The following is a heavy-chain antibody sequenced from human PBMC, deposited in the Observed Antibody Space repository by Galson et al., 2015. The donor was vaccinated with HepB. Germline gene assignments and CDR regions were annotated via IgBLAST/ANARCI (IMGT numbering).Heavy chain of an antibody. CDR3: VKDWSKVGTTSGLDY. CDR2: ISSNVGST. CDR1: GFTFSYYA. D-gene: IGHD1-26*01. Sequence: SLRLSCAASGFTFSYYAMHWVRPAPGKGLEHVSAISSNVGSTYYADSVKGRFTISRDSSKNTLYLQMSSLRAEDTAVYYCVKDWSKVGTTSGLDYWGQGTLVTVSS. J-gene: IGHJ4*02. V-gene: IGHV3-64D*06.